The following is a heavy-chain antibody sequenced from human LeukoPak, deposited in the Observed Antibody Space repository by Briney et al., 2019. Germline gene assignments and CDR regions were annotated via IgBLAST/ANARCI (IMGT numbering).Heavy chain of an antibody. D-gene: IGHD6-19*01. Sequence: GASVKVSCKASGYTFTGYYMHWVRQAPGQGLEWMGWINPNSGGTNYAQKFQGWVTMTRDTSISTAYMELSRLRSDDTAVYYCARGFELVVAEYYFDYWGQGTLVTVSS. CDR2: INPNSGGT. V-gene: IGHV1-2*04. J-gene: IGHJ4*02. CDR1: GYTFTGYY. CDR3: ARGFELVVAEYYFDY.